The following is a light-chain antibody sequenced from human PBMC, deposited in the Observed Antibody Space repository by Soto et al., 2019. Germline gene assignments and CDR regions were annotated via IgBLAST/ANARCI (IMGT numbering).Light chain of an antibody. J-gene: IGKJ5*01. CDR2: GAS. CDR1: QSVSSSY. CDR3: QQYGTSPPST. Sequence: EIVLTQSPGTLSLSPGERATLSCRASQSVSSSYLAWYQQKPGQAPRLLINGASSRATGIPDRFCGSGSGTDFTLTISRLEPEDFAVYYCQQYGTSPPSTFGQGTRLEIK. V-gene: IGKV3-20*01.